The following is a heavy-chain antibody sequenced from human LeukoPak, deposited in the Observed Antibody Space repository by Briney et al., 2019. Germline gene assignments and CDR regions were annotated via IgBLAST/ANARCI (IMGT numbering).Heavy chain of an antibody. J-gene: IGHJ6*02. CDR2: ISANNGNT. CDR1: GYTFTSYG. D-gene: IGHD2-2*01. CDR3: ARADCSSTSCSYYYYYYGMDV. V-gene: IGHV1-18*01. Sequence: ASVTVSCKASGYTFTSYGISWVRQAPGQGLEWMGWISANNGNTNYAQKLQGRVTMTTDTSTSTAYMELRSLRSDDTAVYYCARADCSSTSCSYYYYYYGMDVWGQGTTVTVSS.